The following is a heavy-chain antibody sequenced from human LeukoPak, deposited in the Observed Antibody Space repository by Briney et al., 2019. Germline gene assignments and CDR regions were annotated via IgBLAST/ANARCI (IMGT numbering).Heavy chain of an antibody. Sequence: GRSLRLSCAASGFTFSSYGMHWVRQAPGKGLEWVAVISYDGSNKYYADSVKGRFTISRDNSKNTLYLQMNRLRAEDTAVYYCAKGAIRDYYGSWGQGTLVTVSS. CDR2: ISYDGSNK. CDR3: AKGAIRDYYGS. CDR1: GFTFSSYG. V-gene: IGHV3-30*18. J-gene: IGHJ5*02. D-gene: IGHD3-22*01.